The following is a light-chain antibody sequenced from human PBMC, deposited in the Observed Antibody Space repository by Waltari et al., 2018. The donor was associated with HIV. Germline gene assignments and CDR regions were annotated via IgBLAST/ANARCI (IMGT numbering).Light chain of an antibody. CDR2: EVS. CDR1: SSDVGSYNL. CDR3: CSYAGSSTL. Sequence: QSALTQPASVSGSPGQSITISCTGTSSDVGSYNLVSWYQKHPGKAPKLMIYEVSKRPSGFSNRFSGSKSGNTASLTISGLQAEDEADYYCCSYAGSSTLFGGGTKLTVL. V-gene: IGLV2-23*02. J-gene: IGLJ2*01.